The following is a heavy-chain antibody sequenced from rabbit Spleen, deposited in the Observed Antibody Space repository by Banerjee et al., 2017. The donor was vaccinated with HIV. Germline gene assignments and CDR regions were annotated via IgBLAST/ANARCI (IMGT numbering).Heavy chain of an antibody. CDR2: IYTYYGST. J-gene: IGHJ6*01. V-gene: IGHV1S45*01. CDR3: ARDAGSSFSSYGMDL. D-gene: IGHD8-1*01. CDR1: GFDFSSYY. Sequence: QEQLVESGGGLVQPEGSLTLTCKASGFDFSSYYMCWVRQAPGKGLEWIGCIYTYYGSTYYASWAKGRFTISKTSSTTVTLQVTSLTAADTATYFCARDAGSSFSSYGMDLWGPGTLVTVS.